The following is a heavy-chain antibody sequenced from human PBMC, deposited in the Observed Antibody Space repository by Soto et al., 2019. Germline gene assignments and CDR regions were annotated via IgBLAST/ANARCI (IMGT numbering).Heavy chain of an antibody. V-gene: IGHV3-33*01. J-gene: IGHJ3*02. D-gene: IGHD2-15*01. CDR3: ARDSILGVVAATDYDAFDI. CDR1: GFTFSSYV. Sequence: QVQLVESGGGVVQPGRSLRLSCAASGFTFSSYVMHWVRQAPGKGLEWVAVIWYDGSNKYYADSVKGRFTISRDNSKNTLYLQMNSLRAEDTAVYYCARDSILGVVAATDYDAFDIWGQGTMVTVSS. CDR2: IWYDGSNK.